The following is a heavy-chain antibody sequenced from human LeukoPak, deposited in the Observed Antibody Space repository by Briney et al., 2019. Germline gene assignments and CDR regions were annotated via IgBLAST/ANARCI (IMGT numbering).Heavy chain of an antibody. D-gene: IGHD5-12*01. J-gene: IGHJ4*02. CDR1: GFTFSSYS. CDR3: ARDKMATIKSPFDY. Sequence: GGSLRLSCAASGFTFSSYSMNWVRQAPGKGLEWVSSISSSSSYIYYADPVKGRFTISRDNAKNSLYLQMNSLRAEDTAVYYCARDKMATIKSPFDYWGQGTLVTVSS. V-gene: IGHV3-21*01. CDR2: ISSSSSYI.